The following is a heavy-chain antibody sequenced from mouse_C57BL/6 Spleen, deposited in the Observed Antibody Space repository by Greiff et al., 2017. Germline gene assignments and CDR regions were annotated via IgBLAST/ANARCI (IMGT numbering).Heavy chain of an antibody. D-gene: IGHD1-1*01. CDR3: AREITTVVDWYFDV. CDR1: GYAFSSSW. V-gene: IGHV1-82*01. CDR2: IYPGDGDT. J-gene: IGHJ1*03. Sequence: QVQLKESGPELVNPGASVKISCKASGYAFSSSWMNWVKQRPGKGLEWIGRIYPGDGDTNYNGKFKGKATLTADKSSSTAYMQLSSLTSEDSAVYFCAREITTVVDWYFDVWGTGTTVTVSS.